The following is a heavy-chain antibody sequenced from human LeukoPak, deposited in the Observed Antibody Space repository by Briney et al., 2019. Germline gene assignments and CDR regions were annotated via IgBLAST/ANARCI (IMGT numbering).Heavy chain of an antibody. CDR2: ISSSSSTI. Sequence: GGSLRLSCAASGFTFSSYEMNWVRQAPGKGLEWVSYISSSSSTIYYADSVKGRFTISRDNAKNSLYLQMNSLRAEDTAVYYCARALFSNRGAAGPTDYWGQGTLVTVSS. D-gene: IGHD6-13*01. J-gene: IGHJ4*02. CDR1: GFTFSSYE. CDR3: ARALFSNRGAAGPTDY. V-gene: IGHV3-48*01.